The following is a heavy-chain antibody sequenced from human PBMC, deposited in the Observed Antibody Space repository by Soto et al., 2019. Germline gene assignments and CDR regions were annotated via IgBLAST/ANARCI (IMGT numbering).Heavy chain of an antibody. J-gene: IGHJ4*02. CDR1: GFTFSSYG. CDR2: ISYDGSNK. V-gene: IGHV3-30*18. CDR3: AKSGDSSGFNTGDFDY. D-gene: IGHD3-22*01. Sequence: QVQLVESGGGVVQPGRSLRLSCAASGFTFSSYGMHWVRQAPGKGLEWVAVISYDGSNKYYADSVKGRFTISRDNSKNTLYLQMNSLRAEDTAVYYCAKSGDSSGFNTGDFDYWGQGTLVTVSS.